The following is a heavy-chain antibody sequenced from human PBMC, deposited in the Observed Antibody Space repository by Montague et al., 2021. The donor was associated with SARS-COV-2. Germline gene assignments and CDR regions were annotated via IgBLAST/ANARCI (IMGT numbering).Heavy chain of an antibody. J-gene: IGHJ6*02. CDR3: ARVIVVGYYGMDV. CDR1: GFTFSSYA. D-gene: IGHD3-22*01. Sequence: SLRLSCAASGFTFSSYAMHRVRQAPGKGLEWVAVISYDGSNKYYADSVKGRFTISRDNSKNTLYLQMNSLRAEDTAVYYCARVIVVGYYGMDVWGQGTTVTVSS. V-gene: IGHV3-30-3*01. CDR2: ISYDGSNK.